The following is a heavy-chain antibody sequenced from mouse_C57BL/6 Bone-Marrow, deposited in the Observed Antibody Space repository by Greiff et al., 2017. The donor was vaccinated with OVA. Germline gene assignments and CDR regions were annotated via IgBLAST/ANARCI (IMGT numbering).Heavy chain of an antibody. V-gene: IGHV1-81*01. Sequence: VQLQQSGAELARPGASVKLSCKASGYTFTSYGISRVKQRTGQGLEWIGEIYPRSGNTYYNEKFKGKATLTADKSSSTAYMALRSLTSEDSAVYFCARPLFYGSSYDYFDYWGQGTTLTVSS. D-gene: IGHD1-1*01. CDR1: GYTFTSYG. J-gene: IGHJ2*01. CDR3: ARPLFYGSSYDYFDY. CDR2: IYPRSGNT.